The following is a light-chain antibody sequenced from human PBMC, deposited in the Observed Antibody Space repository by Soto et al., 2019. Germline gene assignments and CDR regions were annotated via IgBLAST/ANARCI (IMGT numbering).Light chain of an antibody. CDR2: AAS. CDR3: QQSYSTPPR. J-gene: IGKJ1*01. CDR1: QSISSY. V-gene: IGKV1-39*01. Sequence: IPMIQSPSTLSASVGDRDTINCRASQSISSYLNWYQQKPGKAPKLLNYAASSLQSGVPSRFSGSGSGTDFTLTISCLQPEDFATYYCQQSYSTPPRFGQGAKVDI.